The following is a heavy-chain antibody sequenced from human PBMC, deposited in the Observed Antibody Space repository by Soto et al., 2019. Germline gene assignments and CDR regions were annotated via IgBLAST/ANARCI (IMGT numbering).Heavy chain of an antibody. CDR2: IYHSGST. J-gene: IGHJ4*02. V-gene: IGHV4-30-2*01. CDR1: GGSISSGGYS. CDR3: ARDRGIAVSGTLDY. D-gene: IGHD6-19*01. Sequence: PSETLSLTCAVSGGSISSGGYSWSWIRQPPGKGLECIGYIYHSGSTYYNPSLKSRVTISVDRSKNQFSLKLSSVTAADTAVYYCARDRGIAVSGTLDYWGQGALVTVSS.